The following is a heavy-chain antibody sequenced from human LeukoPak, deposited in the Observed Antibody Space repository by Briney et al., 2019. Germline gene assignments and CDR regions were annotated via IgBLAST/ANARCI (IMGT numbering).Heavy chain of an antibody. D-gene: IGHD1-26*01. Sequence: SVKVSCKASGGTFSSYAISWVRQAPGQGLEWMGRIIPILGIANYAQKFQGRVTITRDTSASTAYMELSSLRSEDTAVYHCARGYRYMPWELLEAWLDYWGQGTLVTVSS. CDR2: IIPILGIA. CDR1: GGTFSSYA. CDR3: ARGYRYMPWELLEAWLDY. V-gene: IGHV1-69*04. J-gene: IGHJ4*02.